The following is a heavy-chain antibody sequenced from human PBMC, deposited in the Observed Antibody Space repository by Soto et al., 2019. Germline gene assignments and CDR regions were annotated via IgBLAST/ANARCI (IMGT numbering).Heavy chain of an antibody. CDR3: ASGMVRGVIDDYYYMDV. Sequence: ASVKVSCKASGYTFTSYDINWVRQATGQGLEWMGWMNPNSGNTGYAQKFQGRVTMTRNTSISTAYMELSSLRSEDTAVYYCASGMVRGVIDDYYYMDVWGKGTTVTVSS. CDR1: GYTFTSYD. CDR2: MNPNSGNT. V-gene: IGHV1-8*01. J-gene: IGHJ6*03. D-gene: IGHD3-10*01.